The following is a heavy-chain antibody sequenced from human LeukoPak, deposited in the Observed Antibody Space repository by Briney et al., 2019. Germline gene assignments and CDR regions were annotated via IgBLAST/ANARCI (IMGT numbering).Heavy chain of an antibody. Sequence: KSSETLSLTCTVSGGSISSGGYYWSWIRQHPGKGLEWIGYIYYSGSTYYNPSLKSRVTISVDTSKNQFSLKLSSVTAADTAVYYCAGGALFGVVIIPFDYWGQGTLVTVSS. CDR3: AGGALFGVVIIPFDY. D-gene: IGHD3-3*01. CDR2: IYYSGST. J-gene: IGHJ4*02. V-gene: IGHV4-31*03. CDR1: GGSISSGGYY.